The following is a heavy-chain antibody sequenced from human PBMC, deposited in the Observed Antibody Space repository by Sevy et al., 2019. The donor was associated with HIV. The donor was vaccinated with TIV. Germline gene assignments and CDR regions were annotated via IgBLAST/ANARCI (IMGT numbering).Heavy chain of an antibody. D-gene: IGHD5-18*01. Sequence: GGSLRLSCAVSGFLFRNYGMHWVRQAPGKGLEGVAVIWYDGSNKNYADSVKGRFTISRDNSKNMLYLEMDSLGVEDTAVYYCARHKTAMENIDYWGQGTLVTVSS. V-gene: IGHV3-33*01. CDR3: ARHKTAMENIDY. J-gene: IGHJ4*02. CDR1: GFLFRNYG. CDR2: IWYDGSNK.